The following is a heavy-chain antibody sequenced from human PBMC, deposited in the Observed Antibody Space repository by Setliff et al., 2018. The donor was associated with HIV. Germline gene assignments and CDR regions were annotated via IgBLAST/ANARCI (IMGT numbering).Heavy chain of an antibody. J-gene: IGHJ3*02. Sequence: GASVKVSCKASDYTFTSYGISWVRQAPGQGLEWMGWISTYNGNTNYAQKLQDRVTMTTETSTSTAYMELRSLRSDDTAVYYCARRNPATYYYDSSGQSDAFDIWGQGTMVTVS. CDR3: ARRNPATYYYDSSGQSDAFDI. CDR2: ISTYNGNT. V-gene: IGHV1-18*01. CDR1: DYTFTSYG. D-gene: IGHD3-22*01.